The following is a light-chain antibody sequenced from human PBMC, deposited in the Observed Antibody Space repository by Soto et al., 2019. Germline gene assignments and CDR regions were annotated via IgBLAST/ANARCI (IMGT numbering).Light chain of an antibody. CDR2: DTT. CDR1: TGAVTNGHY. V-gene: IGLV7-46*01. CDR3: LLSYNGPYV. Sequence: QAVVTQEPSLTVSPVGTVTLTCGSSTGAVTNGHYPYWFQQKPDQAPRTLIYDTTNRHSWTPARFSGSLLGGKAALTLSGAQHEDEAEYYCLLSYNGPYVFGTGTKVTVL. J-gene: IGLJ1*01.